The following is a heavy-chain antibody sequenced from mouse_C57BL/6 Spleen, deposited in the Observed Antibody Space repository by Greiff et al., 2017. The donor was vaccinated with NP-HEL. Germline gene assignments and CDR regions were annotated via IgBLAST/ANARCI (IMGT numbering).Heavy chain of an antibody. CDR2: INPSNGGT. V-gene: IGHV1-53*01. CDR3: ARGQLFYYFDY. J-gene: IGHJ2*01. CDR1: GYTFTSYW. Sequence: QVQLKQPGTELVKPGASGYTFTSYWMHWVKQRPGQGLEWIGNINPSNGGTNYNEKFKSKATLTVDKSSSTAYMQLSSLTSEDSAVYYCARGQLFYYFDYWGQGTTLTVSS. D-gene: IGHD4-1*02.